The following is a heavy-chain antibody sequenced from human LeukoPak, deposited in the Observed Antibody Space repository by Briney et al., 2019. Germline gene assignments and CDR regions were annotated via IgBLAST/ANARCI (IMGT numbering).Heavy chain of an antibody. V-gene: IGHV3-48*03. CDR3: ARDHYGNAFDF. Sequence: GGSLRLSCAASGFIFSSSEMNWVRQAPGKGLEWVSYISSSGSTIYYADSVKGRFTISRDNAKNSLYLQMNSLRAEDTAVYYCARDHYGNAFDFWGQGTMVTVSS. J-gene: IGHJ3*01. D-gene: IGHD4-17*01. CDR2: ISSSGSTI. CDR1: GFIFSSSE.